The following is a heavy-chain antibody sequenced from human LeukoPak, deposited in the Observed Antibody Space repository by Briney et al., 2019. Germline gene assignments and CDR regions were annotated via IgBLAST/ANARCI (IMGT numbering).Heavy chain of an antibody. V-gene: IGHV1-2*02. CDR1: GYTFTGYY. J-gene: IGHJ3*02. D-gene: IGHD3-10*01. CDR2: INPNSGGT. CDR3: ARDGALWFGELLHDAFDI. Sequence: ASVKVSCKASGYTFTGYYMHWVRQAPGQGLEWMGWINPNSGGTNYAQKFQGRVTMTRDTSISTAYMELRSLRSDDTAVYYCARDGALWFGELLHDAFDIWGQGTMVTVSS.